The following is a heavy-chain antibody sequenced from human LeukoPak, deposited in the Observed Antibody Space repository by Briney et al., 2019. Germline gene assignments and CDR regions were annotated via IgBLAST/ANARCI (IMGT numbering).Heavy chain of an antibody. CDR3: AKDSSSYDWGYMDV. J-gene: IGHJ6*03. Sequence: GGSLRLSCAASGFTFSNAWMSWVRQAPEKGLEWVSLIGGSDGRTRYADSVKGRSTISRDNSKNTLYLEMNSLRAEDTAVYYCAKDSSSYDWGYMDVWGKGTTVTISS. V-gene: IGHV3-23*01. CDR2: IGGSDGRT. CDR1: GFTFSNAW. D-gene: IGHD3-22*01.